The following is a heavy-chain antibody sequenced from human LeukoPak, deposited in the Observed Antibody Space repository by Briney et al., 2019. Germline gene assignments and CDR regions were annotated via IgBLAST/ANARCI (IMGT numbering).Heavy chain of an antibody. J-gene: IGHJ3*02. CDR3: ARAAPRSGYYPNAFDI. Sequence: GGSLRLSCAASGFTFSSYSMNWVRQAPGKGLEWGSSISSSIIYIYYADSVKGRFTISSDNAKTSLYLQMNSLRAEDTAVYYCARAAPRSGYYPNAFDIWGQGTMVTASS. CDR1: GFTFSSYS. CDR2: ISSSIIYI. D-gene: IGHD3-22*01. V-gene: IGHV3-21*01.